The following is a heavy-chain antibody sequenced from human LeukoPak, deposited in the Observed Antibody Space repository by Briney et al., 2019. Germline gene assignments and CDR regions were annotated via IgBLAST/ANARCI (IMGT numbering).Heavy chain of an antibody. CDR2: ISYDGSNK. D-gene: IGHD6-13*01. CDR1: GFTFSSYG. Sequence: GRSLRLSCAASGFTFSSYGMHWVRQAPGKGLEWVAVISYDGSNKYYADSVKGRFTISRDNSKNTLYLQMNSLRAEDTAVYYCAKLHGIAAAGTDYWGQGTLVTVSS. CDR3: AKLHGIAAAGTDY. J-gene: IGHJ4*02. V-gene: IGHV3-30*18.